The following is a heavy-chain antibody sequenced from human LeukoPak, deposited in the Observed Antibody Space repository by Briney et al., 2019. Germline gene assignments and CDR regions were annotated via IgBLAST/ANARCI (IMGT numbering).Heavy chain of an antibody. V-gene: IGHV1-18*01. CDR3: ARVWVDIAVAGYYFDY. D-gene: IGHD6-19*01. J-gene: IGHJ4*02. Sequence: ASVKVSCKASGYTFTSYGIGWVRQAPGQGLEWMGWISAYNGNTNYAQKLQGRVTMTTDTSTCTAYMELRSLRSDDTAVYYCARVWVDIAVAGYYFDYWGQGTLVTVSS. CDR2: ISAYNGNT. CDR1: GYTFTSYG.